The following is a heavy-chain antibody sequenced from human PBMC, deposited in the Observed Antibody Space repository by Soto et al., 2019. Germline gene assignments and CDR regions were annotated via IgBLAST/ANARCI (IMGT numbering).Heavy chain of an antibody. V-gene: IGHV3-15*01. CDR1: GFTFSNAW. J-gene: IGHJ4*02. CDR3: TTAPVATKCCSGGSRYSVY. CDR2: IKSKTDGGTT. D-gene: IGHD2-15*01. Sequence: VGSLRLSCAASGFTFSNAWMSWVRQAPGKGLEWVGRIKSKTDGGTTDYAAPVKGRFTISRDDSKNTLYLQMNSLKTEDTAVYYCTTAPVATKCCSGGSRYSVYWGQGTLVTVSS.